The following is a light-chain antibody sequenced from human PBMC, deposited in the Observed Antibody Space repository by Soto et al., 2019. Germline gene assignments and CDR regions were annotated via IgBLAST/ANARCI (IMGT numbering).Light chain of an antibody. CDR3: QQYDSSLYT. CDR1: QSVSSTY. J-gene: IGKJ2*01. Sequence: EIVLTQSPGTLSLSPGERATLSCRASQSVSSTYLAWYQQKPGQAPRLLIYGVSSRATGIPDRFSGSGSGTDFTLTISRLEPEDFAVYFCQQYDSSLYTFGQGTKLEIK. CDR2: GVS. V-gene: IGKV3-20*01.